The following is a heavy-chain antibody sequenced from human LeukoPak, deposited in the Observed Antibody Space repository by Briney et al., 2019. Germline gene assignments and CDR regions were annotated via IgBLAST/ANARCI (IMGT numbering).Heavy chain of an antibody. CDR1: GGSFSGYY. V-gene: IGHV4-34*01. CDR3: ARGLSGSYLDY. J-gene: IGHJ4*02. D-gene: IGHD1-26*01. Sequence: SETLSLTCAVYGGSFSGYYWGWIRQPPGKGLEWIGEINHSGSTNYNPSLKSRVTISVDTSKNQFSLKLSSVTAADTAVYYCARGLSGSYLDYWGQGTLVTVSS. CDR2: INHSGST.